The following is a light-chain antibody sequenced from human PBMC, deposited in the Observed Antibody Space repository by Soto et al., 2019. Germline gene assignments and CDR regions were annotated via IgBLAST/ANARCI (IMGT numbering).Light chain of an antibody. Sequence: DIQMTQSPSTLSASVGDRVTITCRASQSISSWLAWYQQKPGKAPKLLIYDASSLESGVPSRFSGSGSGTEFTLTISSLQPDDFATYYCQQYNSYLCTFGQRTKLEIK. CDR1: QSISSW. CDR3: QQYNSYLCT. J-gene: IGKJ2*02. V-gene: IGKV1-5*01. CDR2: DAS.